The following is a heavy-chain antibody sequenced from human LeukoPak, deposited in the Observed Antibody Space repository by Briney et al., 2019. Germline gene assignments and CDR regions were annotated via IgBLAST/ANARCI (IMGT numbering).Heavy chain of an antibody. CDR3: ARDGTTVTTSGALDAFDL. V-gene: IGHV3-48*01. CDR2: ISSSRSII. J-gene: IGHJ3*01. D-gene: IGHD4-17*01. CDR1: GFTFNSYS. Sequence: GGSLRVSCAASGFTFNSYSMNWVRRAPGKGLEWVSYISSSRSIIYYADSVKGRFTISRDNAKNSLYLQMNSLRAEDTAVYYCARDGTTVTTSGALDAFDLWGQGTMVTVSS.